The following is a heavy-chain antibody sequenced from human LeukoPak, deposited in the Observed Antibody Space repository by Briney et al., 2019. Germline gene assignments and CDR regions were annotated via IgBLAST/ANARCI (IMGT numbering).Heavy chain of an antibody. J-gene: IGHJ4*02. CDR2: ISSSSTYI. V-gene: IGHV3-21*01. CDR3: ARELSGLAVPGSLY. Sequence: GRSLKLSCTASGFIFGDYAMSWVRQAPGKGLEWVSSISSSSTYIYYADSVKGRFTISRDNAKNSLNLQMNNLRAEDTAVYYCARELSGLAVPGSLYWGQGTLVTVSS. CDR1: GFIFGDYA. D-gene: IGHD6-19*01.